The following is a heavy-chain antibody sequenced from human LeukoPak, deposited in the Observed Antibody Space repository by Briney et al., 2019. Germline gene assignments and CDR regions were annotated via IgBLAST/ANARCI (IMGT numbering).Heavy chain of an antibody. V-gene: IGHV1-18*01. J-gene: IGHJ4*02. CDR1: GYTFTSYC. Sequence: ASVKVSCKASGYTFTSYCISWVRQAPGQGLEWMGGIIAYNGNTNYAQKLQGRVTITTDTSTSTAYMELRSLRSDDTAVYYCARALHPYYYDSSGYYALGYWGQGTLVTVSS. CDR3: ARALHPYYYDSSGYYALGY. CDR2: IIAYNGNT. D-gene: IGHD3-22*01.